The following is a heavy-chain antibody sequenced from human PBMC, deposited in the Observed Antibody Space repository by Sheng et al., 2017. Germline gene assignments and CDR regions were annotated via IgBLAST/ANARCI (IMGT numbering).Heavy chain of an antibody. V-gene: IGHV4-34*01. D-gene: IGHD6-19*01. CDR2: INHSGST. Sequence: QVQLQQWGAGLLKPSETLSLTCAVYGGSFSGYYWSWIRQPPGKGLEWIGEINHSGSTNYNPSLKSRVTISVDTSKNQFSLKLSSVTAADTAVYYCARVGGWSNYYYYGMDVWGQGTTVTVSS. J-gene: IGHJ6*02. CDR1: GGSFSGYY. CDR3: ARVGGWSNYYYYGMDV.